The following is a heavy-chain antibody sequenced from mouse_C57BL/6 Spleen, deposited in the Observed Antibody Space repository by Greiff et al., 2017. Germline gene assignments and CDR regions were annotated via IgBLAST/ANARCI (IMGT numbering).Heavy chain of an antibody. Sequence: VKLMEPGAELVKPGASVKISCKASGYAFTSYWMNWVKQRPGQGLEWIGQIYPGDCDTHYNEKFKGKATLTVDKSSSTAYMQLSSLTSADSAVYVCTSSRNYFDYGGQGTTLTVSS. CDR1: GYAFTSYW. CDR2: IYPGDCDT. V-gene: IGHV1-80*01. J-gene: IGHJ2*01. CDR3: TSSRNYFDY.